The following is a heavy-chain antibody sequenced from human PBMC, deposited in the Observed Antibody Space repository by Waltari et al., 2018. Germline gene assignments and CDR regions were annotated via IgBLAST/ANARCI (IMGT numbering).Heavy chain of an antibody. CDR3: ARTDADTIFDY. Sequence: QVQLQVSGPGLVKPSETLSLTCTVSGGSISSYYWTWIRQPPGKGLEWIGYIYTSGSTNYNPSLKSRVTISVDTSKNQFSLKLSSVTAADTAVYYCARTDADTIFDYWGQGTLVTVSS. V-gene: IGHV4-4*09. CDR1: GGSISSYY. CDR2: IYTSGST. J-gene: IGHJ4*02.